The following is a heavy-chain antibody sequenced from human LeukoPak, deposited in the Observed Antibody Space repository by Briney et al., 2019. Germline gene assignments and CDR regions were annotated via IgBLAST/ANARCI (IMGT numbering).Heavy chain of an antibody. V-gene: IGHV4-34*01. CDR3: ARVEDVDTENDY. CDR1: GGSFSDYY. CDR2: IYHSGST. J-gene: IGHJ4*02. Sequence: SETLSLTCAVYGGSFSDYYWTWIRQPPGKGLEWIGEIYHSGSTNYNPSLKSRVTISVDTSKNQFSLKVSSVTAADTAVYYCARVEDVDTENDYWGQGTLVTVSS. D-gene: IGHD2-2*02.